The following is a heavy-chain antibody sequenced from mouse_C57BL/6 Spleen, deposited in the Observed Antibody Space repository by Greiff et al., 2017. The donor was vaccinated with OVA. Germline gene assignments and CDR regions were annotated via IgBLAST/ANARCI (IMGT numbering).Heavy chain of an antibody. D-gene: IGHD3-2*02. J-gene: IGHJ2*01. CDR1: GFTFSSYG. CDR2: ISSGGSYT. CDR3: ARKTAQATLDY. Sequence: EVKLQESGGDLVKPGGSLKLSCAASGFTFSSYGMSWVRQTPDKRLEWVATISSGGSYTYYPDSVKGRFTISRDNAKNTLYLQMSSLKSEDTAMYYCARKTAQATLDYWGQGTTLTVSS. V-gene: IGHV5-6*01.